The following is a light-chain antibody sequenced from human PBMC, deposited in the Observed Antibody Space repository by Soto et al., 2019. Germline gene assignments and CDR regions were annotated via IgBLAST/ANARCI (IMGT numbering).Light chain of an antibody. CDR3: CSYAGSSTWV. CDR2: EGS. V-gene: IGLV2-23*01. Sequence: QSVLTQPASVSGSPGQSITISCTGTSSDVGSYNLVSWYRQHPGKAPKLMIYEGSKRPSGVSNRFSGSKSGNTASLTISGLQAEDEADYYCCSYAGSSTWVFGGGTKLTVL. J-gene: IGLJ3*02. CDR1: SSDVGSYNL.